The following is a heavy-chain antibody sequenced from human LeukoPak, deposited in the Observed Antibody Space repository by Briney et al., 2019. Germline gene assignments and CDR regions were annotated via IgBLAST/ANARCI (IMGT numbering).Heavy chain of an antibody. CDR2: IHPSGTT. D-gene: IGHD6-19*01. V-gene: IGHV4-4*07. CDR1: GGSISSYY. Sequence: SETLSLTCTVSGGSISSYYWTWLRQPAGKGLEWIGRIHPSGTTNHNHSLKSRVIMSLDMSNNQFSLKVRSVTAADTAVYYCARETEVPGGRSWDFWGQGTLVTVSS. J-gene: IGHJ4*02. CDR3: ARETEVPGGRSWDF.